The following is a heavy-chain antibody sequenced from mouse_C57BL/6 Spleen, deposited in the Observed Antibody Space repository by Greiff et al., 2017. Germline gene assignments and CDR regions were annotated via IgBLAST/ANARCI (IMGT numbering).Heavy chain of an antibody. CDR2: IYPGDGDT. Sequence: VKLMESGAELVKPGASVKISCKASGYAFSSYWMNWVKQRPGKGLEWIGQIYPGDGDTNYNGKFKGKATLAADKSSSTAYMQLSSLTSEDSAVXFCARSPSYWYFDDWGTGTTVTVSS. J-gene: IGHJ1*03. CDR3: ARSPSYWYFDD. V-gene: IGHV1-80*01. CDR1: GYAFSSYW.